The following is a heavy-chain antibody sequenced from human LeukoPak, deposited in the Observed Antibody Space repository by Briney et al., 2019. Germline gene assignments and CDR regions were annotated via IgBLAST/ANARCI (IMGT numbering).Heavy chain of an antibody. D-gene: IGHD6-19*01. CDR1: GDSVSSNS. J-gene: IGHJ2*01. V-gene: IGHV6-1*01. CDR3: ARVRGTAGNILL. Sequence: SQTLSLTCAISGDSVSSNSWNWIRQSPSRGLEGLARTYYRSKWYNEHAVSLKSRITIDPDTSKNQVSLRLHSVTPDDTAVYYCARVRGTAGNILLWGRGALVSVSS. CDR2: TYYRSKWYN.